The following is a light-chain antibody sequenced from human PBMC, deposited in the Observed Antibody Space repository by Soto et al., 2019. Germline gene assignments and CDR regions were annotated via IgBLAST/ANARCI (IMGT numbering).Light chain of an antibody. V-gene: IGKV3-15*01. CDR1: QSVSSN. J-gene: IGKJ1*01. CDR3: QQYNNWPRK. Sequence: EIVMTQSPATLSVSPGERATLSCRASQSVSSNLAWYQQKPGQAPRLLIYGASTRDTGIPARFSGSGSGTEFSLTISSLQSADFAVYYCQQYNNWPRKFGQGTKV. CDR2: GAS.